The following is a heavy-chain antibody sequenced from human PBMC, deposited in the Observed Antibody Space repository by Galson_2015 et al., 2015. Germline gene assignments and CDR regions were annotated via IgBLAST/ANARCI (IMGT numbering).Heavy chain of an antibody. CDR1: GYSFTSYW. V-gene: IGHV5-51*01. J-gene: IGHJ4*02. D-gene: IGHD1-26*01. CDR3: ARGKGFRYPFDY. CDR2: LNPGDSDT. Sequence: QSGAAPKQPGESLKISCKGSGYSFTSYWIGWVRHIPGKGLERMGILNPGDSDTRYSPSFQGQVTISADKSISPAYLQWSSLKASDTAMYYCARGKGFRYPFDYWGQGTLVTVSS.